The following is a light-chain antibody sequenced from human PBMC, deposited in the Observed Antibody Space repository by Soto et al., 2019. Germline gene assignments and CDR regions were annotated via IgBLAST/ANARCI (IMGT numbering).Light chain of an antibody. CDR1: QSISSW. V-gene: IGKV1-5*03. Sequence: DLQMTQSPSTPSASVGDRVTITCRASQSISSWLAWYQQKPGKAPKLLLYKASSLESGVPSRFSGSGSGTEFTLTISSLQPDDFATYYCQQYNSYSGTFGQGTKLEIK. CDR2: KAS. CDR3: QQYNSYSGT. J-gene: IGKJ2*01.